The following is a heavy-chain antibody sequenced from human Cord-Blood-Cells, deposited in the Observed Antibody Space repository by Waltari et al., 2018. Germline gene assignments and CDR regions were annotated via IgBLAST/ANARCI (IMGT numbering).Heavy chain of an antibody. V-gene: IGHV4-34*01. CDR3: ARGPRIAAADDWYFDL. J-gene: IGHJ2*01. CDR1: GGSFSGYY. CDR2: INHSGST. Sequence: QVQLQQWGAGLLKPSETLSLACAVYGGSFSGYYWIWIRQPPGKGLEWIGEINHSGSTNYSPSLKSRVTISVDTSKNQFSLKLSSVTAADTAVYYCARGPRIAAADDWYFDLWGRGTLVTVSS. D-gene: IGHD6-13*01.